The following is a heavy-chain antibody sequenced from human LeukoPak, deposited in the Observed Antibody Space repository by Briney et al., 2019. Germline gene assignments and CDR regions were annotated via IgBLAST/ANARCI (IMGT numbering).Heavy chain of an antibody. CDR3: ARRPVSGALGGYYFDY. CDR1: TDSFSSHY. D-gene: IGHD7-27*01. CDR2: ISYIGST. Sequence: SETLSLTCAVSTDSFSSHYWTWIRQPPGKGLEWIGYISYIGSTNYNPSLKSRVTISIDTSKNQFSLKLSSVTAADTAVYYCARRPVSGALGGYYFDYWGQGTLVTVSS. J-gene: IGHJ4*02. V-gene: IGHV4-59*08.